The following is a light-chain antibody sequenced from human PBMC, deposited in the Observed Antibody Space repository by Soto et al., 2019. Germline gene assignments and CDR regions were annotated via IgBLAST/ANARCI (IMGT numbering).Light chain of an antibody. Sequence: DVQMTQSPSTLSGSVGDGVTITCRASQTISSWLAWYQQKPGKAPKLLIYKASTLQSGVPSRFSGSGSGTDFTLTISSLQPEDVATYYCQKYNSAPRTFGQGTRLEIK. CDR1: QTISSW. CDR2: KAS. CDR3: QKYNSAPRT. J-gene: IGKJ5*01. V-gene: IGKV1-27*01.